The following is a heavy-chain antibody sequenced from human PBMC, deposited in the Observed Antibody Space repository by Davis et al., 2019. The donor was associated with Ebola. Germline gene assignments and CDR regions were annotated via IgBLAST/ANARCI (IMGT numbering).Heavy chain of an antibody. CDR2: ISSSSSYI. V-gene: IGHV3-21*01. CDR3: ARDPGDIVATKITGDDY. Sequence: GESLKISCAASGFTFSSYSMNWVRQAPGKGLEWVSSISSSSSYIYYADSVKGRFTISRDNAKNSLYLQMNSLRAEDTAVYYCARDPGDIVATKITGDDYWGQGTLVTVSS. D-gene: IGHD5-12*01. J-gene: IGHJ4*02. CDR1: GFTFSSYS.